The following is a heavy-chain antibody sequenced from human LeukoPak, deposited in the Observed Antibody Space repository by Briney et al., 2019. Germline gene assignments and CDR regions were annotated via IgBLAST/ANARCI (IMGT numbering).Heavy chain of an antibody. V-gene: IGHV3-49*04. Sequence: GGSLRLSCTASGFTFGDYAMSWVRQAPGKGLEGVGFIRSKAYGGTTEYAASVKGRFTISRDDSKSIAYLQMNSLKTEDTAVYYCTRVLRSGTGYYYYYYMDVWGKGTTVTISS. J-gene: IGHJ6*03. CDR1: GFTFGDYA. CDR2: IRSKAYGGTT. D-gene: IGHD6-25*01. CDR3: TRVLRSGTGYYYYYYMDV.